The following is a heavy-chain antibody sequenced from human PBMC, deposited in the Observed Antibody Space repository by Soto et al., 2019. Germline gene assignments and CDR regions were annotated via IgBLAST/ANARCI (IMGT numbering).Heavy chain of an antibody. CDR3: ARSWGGDGYSH. CDR2: IYHTGST. Sequence: PSETLSLTCNVSGDTLNSGAYYLTWIRQSPGRGLEWIGHIYHTGSTNYNPSLRSRLTISLDTSKSHFSLTLRSVNAVDTGVYYCARSWGGDGYSHWGQGNLVTVSS. D-gene: IGHD2-15*01. CDR1: GDTLNSGAYY. V-gene: IGHV4-61*03. J-gene: IGHJ4*02.